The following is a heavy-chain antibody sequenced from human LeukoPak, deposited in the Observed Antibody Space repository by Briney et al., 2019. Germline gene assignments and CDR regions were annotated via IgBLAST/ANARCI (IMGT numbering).Heavy chain of an antibody. J-gene: IGHJ4*02. Sequence: GGSLRLSCAASGFTFSTYAMTWVRQAPGKGLEWVSAISGTGGSTYYTDSVKGRFTISRDNSKNTLYLQMNSLRAEDTAVYYCTGGWAHDYWGQGTLVTVSS. CDR3: TGGWAHDY. D-gene: IGHD1-26*01. CDR1: GFTFSTYA. CDR2: ISGTGGST. V-gene: IGHV3-23*01.